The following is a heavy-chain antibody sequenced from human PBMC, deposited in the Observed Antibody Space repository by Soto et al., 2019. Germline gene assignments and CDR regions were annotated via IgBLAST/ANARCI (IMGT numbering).Heavy chain of an antibody. Sequence: SETLSLTCTVSGGSISSGGYYWSWIRQHPGKGLEWIGYIYYSGSTYYNPSLKSRVTISVDTSKNQFSLKLSPVTAADTAVYYCARVLGYYDSSGYYFLPSYYYGMDVWGQGTTVTVSS. CDR1: GGSISSGGYY. CDR3: ARVLGYYDSSGYYFLPSYYYGMDV. V-gene: IGHV4-31*03. D-gene: IGHD3-22*01. J-gene: IGHJ6*02. CDR2: IYYSGST.